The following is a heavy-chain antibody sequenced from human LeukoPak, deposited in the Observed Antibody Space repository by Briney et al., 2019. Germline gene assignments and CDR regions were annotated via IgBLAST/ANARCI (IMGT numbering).Heavy chain of an antibody. CDR2: ISGSGGST. D-gene: IGHD2-2*02. J-gene: IGHJ5*02. Sequence: GGSLRLSCAASGFTFSSYAMSWVRQAPGKGLEWVSAISGSGGSTYYADSVKGRFTISRDNSKNTLYLQMNSLRAEDTAVYYCAKGAVPAAIRGNWFDPWGQGTLVTVSS. V-gene: IGHV3-23*01. CDR3: AKGAVPAAIRGNWFDP. CDR1: GFTFSSYA.